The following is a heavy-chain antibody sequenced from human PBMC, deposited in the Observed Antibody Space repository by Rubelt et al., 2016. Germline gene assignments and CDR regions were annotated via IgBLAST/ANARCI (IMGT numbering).Heavy chain of an antibody. D-gene: IGHD3-9*01. CDR3: AREGGAGYSLDS. V-gene: IGHV3-7*03. J-gene: IGHJ4*02. CDR1: GFSFSTSW. Sequence: EVQLVESGGGLVQPGGSLRLSCVASGFSFSTSWMSWVRRAPGRGLDWVANIKEEGPSTYYLDPVKGRLPVPRDNAKNSMYLQMGTLRVEDTAVYYCAREGGAGYSLDSWGQGTLVAVSS. CDR2: IKEEGPST.